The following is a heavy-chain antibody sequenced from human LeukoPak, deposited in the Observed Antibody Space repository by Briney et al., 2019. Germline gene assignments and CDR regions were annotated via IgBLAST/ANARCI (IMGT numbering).Heavy chain of an antibody. J-gene: IGHJ6*04. CDR2: ISGRGDAS. D-gene: IGHD1-26*01. CDR3: AKAPPDKWEYYYGMDV. CDR1: GFTFSGYA. V-gene: IGHV3-23*01. Sequence: GGSLRLSCAASGFTFSGYAMAWVRQAPGKGLEWVSAISGRGDASYYAESVKGRFTISRDNSKSTLYLQMNSLRAEDTAVYYCAKAPPDKWEYYYGMDVWGKGTTVTVSS.